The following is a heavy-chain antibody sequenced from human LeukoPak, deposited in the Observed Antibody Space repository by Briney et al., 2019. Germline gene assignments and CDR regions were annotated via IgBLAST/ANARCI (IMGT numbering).Heavy chain of an antibody. CDR3: ARVDCTGGSCFSGFDC. J-gene: IGHJ4*02. D-gene: IGHD2-15*01. Sequence: GGSLRLSCAASGFTFSSYWMSWVRQAPGKGLEWVANLKPNGGDKYYVDSAKGRFTISRDNAKNSLYLQMNSLRAEDTAVYYCARVDCTGGSCFSGFDCWGQGTLLTVSS. CDR1: GFTFSSYW. V-gene: IGHV3-7*01. CDR2: LKPNGGDK.